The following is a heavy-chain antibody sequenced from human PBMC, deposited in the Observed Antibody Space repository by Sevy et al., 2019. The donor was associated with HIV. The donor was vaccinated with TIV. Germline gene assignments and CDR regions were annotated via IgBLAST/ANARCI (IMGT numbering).Heavy chain of an antibody. CDR3: AKGFCSGATCPRDYYYYGMDV. D-gene: IGHD2-15*01. V-gene: IGHV3-23*01. CDR2: ISGSGRFT. J-gene: IGHJ6*02. CDR1: GFIFSSYV. Sequence: GGSLRLSCAASGFIFSSYVMTWVRQAPGKGLEWVSTISGSGRFTYYADFVEGRFIISRDNSKNTLSVQMNSLRAEDTAVYYCAKGFCSGATCPRDYYYYGMDVWGQGTTVTVS.